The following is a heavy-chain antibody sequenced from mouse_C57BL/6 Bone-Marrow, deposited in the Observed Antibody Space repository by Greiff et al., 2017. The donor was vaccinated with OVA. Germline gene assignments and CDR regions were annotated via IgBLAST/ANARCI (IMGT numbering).Heavy chain of an antibody. Sequence: VHLVESGPGLVAPSQSLSITCTVSGFSLTSYAISWVRQPPGKGLEWLGVIWTGGGTNYNSALKSRLSISKDNSKSQVFLKMNSLQTDDTARYYCARRGSGYDYYAMDYWGQGTSVTVSS. CDR2: IWTGGGT. CDR3: ARRGSGYDYYAMDY. D-gene: IGHD3-2*02. V-gene: IGHV2-9-1*01. J-gene: IGHJ4*01. CDR1: GFSLTSYA.